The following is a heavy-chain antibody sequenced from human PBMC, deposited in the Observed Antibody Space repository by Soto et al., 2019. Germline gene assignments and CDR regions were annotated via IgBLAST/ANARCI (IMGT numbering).Heavy chain of an antibody. CDR1: GFTFSSYS. V-gene: IGHV3-48*02. J-gene: IGHJ5*02. D-gene: IGHD2-8*01. CDR3: ARDNGMAGSFDP. CDR2: IVSSSTTI. Sequence: GGSLRLSCAASGFTFSSYSMNWARQAPGKGLEWIAYIVSSSTTIFYADSVKGRFTISRDNAKSSLYLQMNSLRDEDTAVYYCARDNGMAGSFDPWGQGTLVTVSS.